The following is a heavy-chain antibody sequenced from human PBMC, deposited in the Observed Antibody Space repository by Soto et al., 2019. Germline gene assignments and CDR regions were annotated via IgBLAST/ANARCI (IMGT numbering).Heavy chain of an antibody. Sequence: GSLRLSCAASGFTFTNARMTWVRQAPGKGLEWVGHIKSKSDGGTADYIAPVKGRFTISRDDSKDTLYLQMDSLTAEDTGVYYCNTWVPKSGGDAIDHWGQGNLVTVSS. J-gene: IGHJ4*02. CDR3: NTWVPKSGGDAIDH. CDR1: GFTFTNAR. D-gene: IGHD3-10*01. V-gene: IGHV3-15*01. CDR2: IKSKSDGGTA.